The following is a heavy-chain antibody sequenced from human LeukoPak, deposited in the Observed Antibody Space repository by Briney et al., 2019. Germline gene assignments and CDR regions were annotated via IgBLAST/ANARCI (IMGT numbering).Heavy chain of an antibody. V-gene: IGHV1-69*06. CDR3: ARSSVVTAMVHLEY. J-gene: IGHJ4*02. D-gene: IGHD2-21*02. Sequence: SVKVSCKASGYTFTGYYMHWVRQAPGQGLEWMGGIIPIFGAANYAQKFQGRVTITADKSTSTSYMELSSLRSEDTAVYYCARSSVVTAMVHLEYWGQGTLVTVSS. CDR1: GYTFTGYY. CDR2: IIPIFGAA.